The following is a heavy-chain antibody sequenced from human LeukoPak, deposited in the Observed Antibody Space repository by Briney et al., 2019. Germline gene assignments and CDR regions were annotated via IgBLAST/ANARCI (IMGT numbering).Heavy chain of an antibody. V-gene: IGHV1-69*01. CDR1: GGTFSSYA. CDR3: ARWEDDSSGYYHHYAFDI. Sequence: GASVKVSCKASGGTFSSYAISWVRQAPGQGLEWMGGIIPIFGTANYAQKFQGRVTITADESTSTAYMELSSLRSEDTAVYYCARWEDDSSGYYHHYAFDIWGQGTMVNVSS. D-gene: IGHD3-22*01. CDR2: IIPIFGTA. J-gene: IGHJ3*02.